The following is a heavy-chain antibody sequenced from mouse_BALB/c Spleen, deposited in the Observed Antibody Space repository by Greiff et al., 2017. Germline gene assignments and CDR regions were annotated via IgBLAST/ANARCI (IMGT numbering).Heavy chain of an antibody. D-gene: IGHD2-4*01. CDR1: GFTFSSYA. CDR3: AREGDDYDEGAMDY. J-gene: IGHJ4*01. V-gene: IGHV5-9-4*01. CDR2: ISSGGSYT. Sequence: EVKLMESGGGLVKPGGSLKLSCAASGFTFSSYAMSWVRQSPEKRLEWVAEISSGGSYTYYPDTVTGRFTISRDNAKNTLYLEMSSLRSEDTAMYYCAREGDDYDEGAMDYWGQGTSVTVSS.